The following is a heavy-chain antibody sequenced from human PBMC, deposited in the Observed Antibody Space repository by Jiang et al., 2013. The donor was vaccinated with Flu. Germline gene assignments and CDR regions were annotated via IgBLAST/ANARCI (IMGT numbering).Heavy chain of an antibody. J-gene: IGHJ3*02. V-gene: IGHV3-49*04. CDR1: GFTFGDYT. CDR2: IRSKTDGGTT. Sequence: VQLVESGGGLVQPGRSLRLSCAGSGFTFGDYTVSWVRQAPGKGLEWVGLIRSKTDGGTTEYAASVKGRFAISRDDSKSMAYLQMNSLRTEDTAVYYCARRILTVVRGINFSAFDIWGQGTMVTVSS. D-gene: IGHD3-10*01. CDR3: ARRILTVVRGINFSAFDI.